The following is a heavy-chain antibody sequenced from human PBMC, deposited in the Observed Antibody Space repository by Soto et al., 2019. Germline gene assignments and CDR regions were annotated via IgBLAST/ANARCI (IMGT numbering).Heavy chain of an antibody. CDR2: IYSSGST. CDR1: GGSIISASYS. Sequence: SETLSLTCAVSGGSIISASYSWNWIRQSPGRGLEWIGHIYSSGSTYYNPSLKSRVSISVDTSNNQFSLKLTSVTAADTAVYFCAREDAARIERWFDAWGQGILDTVSS. CDR3: AREDAARIERWFDA. D-gene: IGHD6-6*01. J-gene: IGHJ5*02. V-gene: IGHV4-31*11.